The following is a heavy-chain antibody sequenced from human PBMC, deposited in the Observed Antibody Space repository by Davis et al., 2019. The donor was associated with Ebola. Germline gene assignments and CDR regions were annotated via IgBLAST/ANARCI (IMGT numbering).Heavy chain of an antibody. Sequence: ASVKVSCKASGYTFTSYDINWVRQATGQGLEWMGWMNPNSGNTGYAQKFQGRVTMTRNTSISTAYMELSSLRSEDTAVYYCARMGRITIFGVVTRRPYGMDVWGQGTTVTVSS. V-gene: IGHV1-8*01. CDR3: ARMGRITIFGVVTRRPYGMDV. CDR2: MNPNSGNT. J-gene: IGHJ6*02. D-gene: IGHD3-3*01. CDR1: GYTFTSYD.